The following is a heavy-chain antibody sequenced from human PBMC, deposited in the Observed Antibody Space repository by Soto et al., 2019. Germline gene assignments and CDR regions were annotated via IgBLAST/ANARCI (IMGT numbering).Heavy chain of an antibody. J-gene: IGHJ6*02. CDR3: ARHPGLIYYYYYGMDV. CDR1: GGSISSSSYY. Sequence: SETLSLTCTVSGGSISSSSYYWGWIRQPPGKGLEWIGSIYYSGSTYYNPSLKSRVTISVDTSKNQFSLKLSSVTAADTAVYYCARHPGLIYYYYYGMDVWGQGTTVTVSS. CDR2: IYYSGST. V-gene: IGHV4-39*01. D-gene: IGHD1-1*01.